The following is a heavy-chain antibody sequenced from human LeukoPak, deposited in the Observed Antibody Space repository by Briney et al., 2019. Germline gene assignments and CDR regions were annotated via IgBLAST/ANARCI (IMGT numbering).Heavy chain of an antibody. V-gene: IGHV4-59*01. Sequence: SETLSLTCSVSGGSISTYYWSWIRQLPGKGLEWVGYVYYTGTTNYNPSLRSRVTISVDTSRNQFSLRLSSVTAADTAVYYCAREDPQTTVPEGMDVWGHGTTVIVSS. CDR2: VYYTGTT. D-gene: IGHD4-17*01. CDR3: AREDPQTTVPEGMDV. J-gene: IGHJ6*02. CDR1: GGSISTYY.